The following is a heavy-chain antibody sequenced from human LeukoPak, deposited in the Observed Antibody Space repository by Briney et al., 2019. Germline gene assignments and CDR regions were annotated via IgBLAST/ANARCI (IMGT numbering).Heavy chain of an antibody. V-gene: IGHV3-30*04. Sequence: GGSLRLSCAASGFTFSSYAMHWVRQAPGKGLEWVAVISYDGSNKYYADSVKGRFTISRDNSKNTLYLQMNSLRAEDTAVYYCAKGLYYYDSSGQGVYWGQGTLVTVSS. CDR3: AKGLYYYDSSGQGVY. J-gene: IGHJ4*02. CDR2: ISYDGSNK. D-gene: IGHD3-22*01. CDR1: GFTFSSYA.